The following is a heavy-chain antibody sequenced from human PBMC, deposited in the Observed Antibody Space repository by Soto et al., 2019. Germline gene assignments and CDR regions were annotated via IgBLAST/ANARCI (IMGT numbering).Heavy chain of an antibody. CDR3: ARGTSADKIDF. Sequence: PSETLSLTCAVYGGSFSGYYWSWIRQPPGKGLEWIGHIYNSGSTYSNPSLRGRVTISVDTSKSQFSLKLSSVTAADTAVYYCARGTSADKIDFWGQGTLVTVSS. D-gene: IGHD3-3*01. CDR2: IYNSGST. V-gene: IGHV4-34*01. J-gene: IGHJ4*02. CDR1: GGSFSGYY.